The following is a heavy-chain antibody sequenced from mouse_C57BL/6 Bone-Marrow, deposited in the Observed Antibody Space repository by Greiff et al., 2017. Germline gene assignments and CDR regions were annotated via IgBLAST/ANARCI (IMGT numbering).Heavy chain of an antibody. D-gene: IGHD1-1*01. CDR2: ISNGGGST. Sequence: DVMLVESGGGLVQPGGSLKLSCAASGFTFSDYYMYWVRQTPETRLEWVAYISNGGGSTYYPDTVKGRFTISRDNAKNTLYLQMSRLKSEDTAMYYCARGIYYYGSSYPYWYFDVWGTGTTVTVSS. V-gene: IGHV5-12*01. J-gene: IGHJ1*03. CDR1: GFTFSDYY. CDR3: ARGIYYYGSSYPYWYFDV.